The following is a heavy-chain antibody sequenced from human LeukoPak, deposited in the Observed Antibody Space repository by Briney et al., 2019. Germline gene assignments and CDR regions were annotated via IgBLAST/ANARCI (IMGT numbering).Heavy chain of an antibody. Sequence: GESLKISCKGSGYSFTNYRIAWVRQMPGKGLECVGKIDPSDSYTNYSPSFQGHVTISADKSINTAYLQWSSLEASDTAIYFCARHLGGYTHFDYWGQGTLVTVSS. CDR1: GYSFTNYR. CDR2: IDPSDSYT. V-gene: IGHV5-10-1*01. CDR3: ARHLGGYTHFDY. J-gene: IGHJ4*02. D-gene: IGHD3-22*01.